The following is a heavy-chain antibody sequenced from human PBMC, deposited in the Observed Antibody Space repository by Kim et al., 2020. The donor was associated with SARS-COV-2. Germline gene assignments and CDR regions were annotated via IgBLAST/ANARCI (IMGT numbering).Heavy chain of an antibody. CDR1: GFTFISYA. CDR2: ISGSGGST. J-gene: IGHJ4*02. CDR3: ARGYFYY. Sequence: GGSLILSCASSGFTFISYAMSWVRPAPGKGLEWVSAISGSGGSTYYADSVKRRFTISRDNSKNTLYLQMNSLRAEDTAVYYCARGYFYYWGQGTLVTVSS. V-gene: IGHV3-23*01.